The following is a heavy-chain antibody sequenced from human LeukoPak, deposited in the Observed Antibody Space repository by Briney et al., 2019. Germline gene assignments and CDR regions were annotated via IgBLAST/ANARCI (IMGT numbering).Heavy chain of an antibody. CDR1: GYTFISYG. Sequence: ASVKVSCKASGYTFISYGISWVRQAPGQGLAWMGWISAYNGNTNYAQKLQGRVTMTTDTSTSTAYMELRSLRSDDTAVYYCAREVVAVAGLPLDYWGQGTLVTVSS. V-gene: IGHV1-18*01. D-gene: IGHD6-19*01. CDR3: AREVVAVAGLPLDY. J-gene: IGHJ4*02. CDR2: ISAYNGNT.